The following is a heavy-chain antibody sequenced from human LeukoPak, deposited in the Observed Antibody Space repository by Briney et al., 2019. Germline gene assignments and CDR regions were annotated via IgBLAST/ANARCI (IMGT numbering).Heavy chain of an antibody. V-gene: IGHV4-4*07. Sequence: SETLSLTCIVSGGSISSYYWSWIRQPAGKGLEWIGRIYTSGSTNYNPSLKSRITMSVDTSKKQFSLKVSSVTAADTAVYYCARDSWNGYHQFCHWGQGTLVTVSS. D-gene: IGHD5-24*01. CDR3: ARDSWNGYHQFCH. CDR1: GGSISSYY. J-gene: IGHJ1*01. CDR2: IYTSGST.